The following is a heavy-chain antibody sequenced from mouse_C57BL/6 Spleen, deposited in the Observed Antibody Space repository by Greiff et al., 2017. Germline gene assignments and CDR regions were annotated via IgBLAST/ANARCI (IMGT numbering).Heavy chain of an antibody. CDR1: GYTFTSYG. D-gene: IGHD1-1*01. CDR3: ARGVTTVVATRYFDV. Sequence: VQLQQSGAELARPGASVKLSCKASGYTFTSYGISWVKQRTGQGLEWIGEIYPRSGNTYYNEKFKGKATLTADKSSSTAYMELRSLTSEDSAVYVCARGVTTVVATRYFDVWGTGTTVTVSS. J-gene: IGHJ1*03. V-gene: IGHV1-81*01. CDR2: IYPRSGNT.